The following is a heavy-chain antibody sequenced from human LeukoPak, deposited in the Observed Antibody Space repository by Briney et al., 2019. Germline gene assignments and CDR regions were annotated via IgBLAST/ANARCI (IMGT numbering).Heavy chain of an antibody. CDR1: GFTFSFYS. CDR2: ISSSSSYI. D-gene: IGHD2-21*02. Sequence: PGGSLRLSCAASGFTFSFYSMEWVRQAPGKGLEWVSSISSSSSYIHYADSVKGRFTISRDNAKKSVYLQMNSLRAEDTAVYYCASSDSNDAFDVWGQGTMVTVSS. J-gene: IGHJ3*01. CDR3: ASSDSNDAFDV. V-gene: IGHV3-21*01.